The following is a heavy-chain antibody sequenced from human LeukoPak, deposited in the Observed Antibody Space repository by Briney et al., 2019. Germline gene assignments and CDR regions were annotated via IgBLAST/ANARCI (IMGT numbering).Heavy chain of an antibody. CDR2: IYHSGST. CDR1: GGSLTSCSYY. V-gene: IGHV4-30-2*01. J-gene: IGHJ4*02. D-gene: IGHD1-26*01. CDR3: ARGGISGSYGSYFDY. Sequence: SETLSLTCTVSGGSLTSCSYYWGWIRQPPGKGLEWIGYIYHSGSTYHNPSLKSRVTISVDRSKNQFSLKLSSVTAADTAVYYCARGGISGSYGSYFDYWGRGTLVTVSS.